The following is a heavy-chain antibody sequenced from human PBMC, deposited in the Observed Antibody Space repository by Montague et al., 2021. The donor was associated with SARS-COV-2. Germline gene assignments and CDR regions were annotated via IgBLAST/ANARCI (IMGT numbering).Heavy chain of an antibody. V-gene: IGHV6-1*01. D-gene: IGHD6-13*01. Sequence: CAISGDSVSSNTAAWKWIRQSPSRGLVWLGRTFYRSKWYNEFAESVKSRISINADTSKNEVSLQLKYVTPEDTAMYYCARDSRNWYGPIGFDIWGQGTVVTVS. CDR2: TFYRSKWYN. J-gene: IGHJ3*02. CDR1: GDSVSSNTAA. CDR3: ARDSRNWYGPIGFDI.